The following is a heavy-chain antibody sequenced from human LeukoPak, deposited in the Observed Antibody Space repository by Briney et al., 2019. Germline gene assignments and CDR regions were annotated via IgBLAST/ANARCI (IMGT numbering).Heavy chain of an antibody. Sequence: PGGSLRLSCAASGFTFSSYGMHWVRQAPGKGLVWVSRINSDGSSRSYVDSVMGRFTISRDNSKNTLYLQMNSLRAEDTAVYYCAKEVGAYYDFWSGYSDYWGQGTLVTVSS. V-gene: IGHV3-74*01. CDR1: GFTFSSYG. CDR2: INSDGSSR. J-gene: IGHJ4*02. CDR3: AKEVGAYYDFWSGYSDY. D-gene: IGHD3-3*01.